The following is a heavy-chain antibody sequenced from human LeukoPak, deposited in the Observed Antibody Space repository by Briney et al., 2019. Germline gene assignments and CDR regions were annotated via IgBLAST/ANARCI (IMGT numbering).Heavy chain of an antibody. D-gene: IGHD1-26*01. V-gene: IGHV1-2*06. CDR1: GYTFTGYY. J-gene: IGHJ3*01. CDR2: NDPNGGGT. CDR3: AHGGGSYGDV. Sequence: ASVTVSCKVSGYTFTGYYMHWGRQAPGQGLEWMGRNDPNGGGTHYAQKFQGRVTMARDTSISTSYMELTELRSDDTAVYYCAHGGGSYGDVWGQGTMVTVSS.